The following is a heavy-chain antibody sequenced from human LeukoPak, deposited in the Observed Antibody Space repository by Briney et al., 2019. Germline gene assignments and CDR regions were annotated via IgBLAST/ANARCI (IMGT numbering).Heavy chain of an antibody. D-gene: IGHD3-10*01. CDR1: GFTFSSYW. J-gene: IGHJ3*02. Sequence: GGSLRLSCAASGFTFSSYWMSWVRQAPGKGLEWVANIKKDGSEKYSVDSVKGRFTISRDNAKKSLYLQMNSLRAEDMAVYYCARSRGYIVPGAFDIWGQGTMVTVSS. CDR2: IKKDGSEK. V-gene: IGHV3-7*01. CDR3: ARSRGYIVPGAFDI.